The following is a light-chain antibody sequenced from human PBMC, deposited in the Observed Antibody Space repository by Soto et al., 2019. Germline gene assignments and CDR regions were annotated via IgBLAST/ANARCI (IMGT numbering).Light chain of an antibody. CDR1: SSDVGGHNY. J-gene: IGLJ2*01. CDR2: EVT. V-gene: IGLV2-8*01. CDR3: SSYAGINTLV. Sequence: QSALTQPPSASGSPGQSVTISRTGTSSDVGGHNYVSWYQQRPGKAPKLIIYEVTQRPSGVSDRFSGSKSGNTATLTVSGLQAEDEADYHCSSYAGINTLVFGGGTKLTVL.